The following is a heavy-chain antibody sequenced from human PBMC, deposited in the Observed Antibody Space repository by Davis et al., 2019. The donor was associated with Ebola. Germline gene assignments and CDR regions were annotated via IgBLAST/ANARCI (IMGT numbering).Heavy chain of an antibody. V-gene: IGHV4-39*01. CDR3: ARNTSGFGYFDH. D-gene: IGHD6-19*01. Sequence: PGGSLRLSCTASGGSISNPYNYWSWIRQPPGKRPEWIATIYYSGSTYYNPSFKSRLIISVDTSTNQFSLKLTSVSAADTAVYYCARNTSGFGYFDHWGQGTLVIVSA. CDR2: IYYSGST. J-gene: IGHJ4*02. CDR1: GGSISNPYNY.